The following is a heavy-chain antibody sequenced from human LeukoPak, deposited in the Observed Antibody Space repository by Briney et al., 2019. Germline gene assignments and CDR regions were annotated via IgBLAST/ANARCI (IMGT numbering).Heavy chain of an antibody. CDR2: IYSGGST. J-gene: IGHJ3*02. D-gene: IGHD1-26*01. CDR1: GFTVGSNY. Sequence: PGGSLRLSCAASGFTVGSNYMSWVRQAPGKGLEWVSVIYSGGSTYYADSVKGRFTISRDNSKNTLYLQMNSLRAEDTAVYYCARGGSYLVSDAFDIWGQGTMVTVSS. V-gene: IGHV3-53*01. CDR3: ARGGSYLVSDAFDI.